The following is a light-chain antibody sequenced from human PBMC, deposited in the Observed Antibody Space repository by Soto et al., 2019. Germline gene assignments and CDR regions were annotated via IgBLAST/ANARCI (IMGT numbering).Light chain of an antibody. CDR2: GAS. CDR3: HLYGTSPLFT. Sequence: DIVLTQSPGTLSLSPGERATLSCRTSQSVSSSYLAWYQQKPGQAPSLLIYGASSRATGIPDRFSGSGSGTDFTLTISRLEPEDFAVYYCHLYGTSPLFTFGQGTRLEIK. CDR1: QSVSSSY. J-gene: IGKJ5*01. V-gene: IGKV3-20*01.